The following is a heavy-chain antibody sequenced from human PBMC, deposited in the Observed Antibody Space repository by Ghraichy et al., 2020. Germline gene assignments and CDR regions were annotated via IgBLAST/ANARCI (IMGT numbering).Heavy chain of an antibody. Sequence: SLNISCVGSGFTFDDSDMHWVRQVPGKGLEWVSGINWNSGRIIYADSVKGRFTISRDNAKNSLYLQMNSLRAEDTALYYCTKAPTGLYFDYWGQGTLVTVPS. CDR1: GFTFDDSD. V-gene: IGHV3-9*01. D-gene: IGHD4-11*01. CDR2: INWNSGRI. CDR3: TKAPTGLYFDY. J-gene: IGHJ4*02.